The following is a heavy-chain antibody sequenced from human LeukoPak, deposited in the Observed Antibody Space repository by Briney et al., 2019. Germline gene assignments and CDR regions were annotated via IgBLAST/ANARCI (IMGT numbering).Heavy chain of an antibody. V-gene: IGHV3-21*01. CDR3: ARSYMIADAFDT. CDR2: ISSSSTYI. J-gene: IGHJ3*02. Sequence: GGSLRLSCAASGFTFSTYSMDWVRQAPGKGLEWVSSISSSSTYIYYADSLKGRFTISRDNAKNSLYLQMNSLRAEDTAVYYCARSYMIADAFDTWGQGTMVTVSS. CDR1: GFTFSTYS. D-gene: IGHD3-22*01.